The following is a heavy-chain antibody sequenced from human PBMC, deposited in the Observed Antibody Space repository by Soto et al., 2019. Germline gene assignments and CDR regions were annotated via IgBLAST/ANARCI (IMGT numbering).Heavy chain of an antibody. Sequence: ASVKVSCKASGYTFTGYYMHWVRQAPGQGLEWMGWINPNSGGTNYAQKFQGRVTMTRDTSISTAYMELSRLRSDDTAVYYCARARPSIKPHGFSTTYCGGDCYWSWFAPGGQGTLVTVSS. J-gene: IGHJ5*02. CDR2: INPNSGGT. D-gene: IGHD2-21*02. V-gene: IGHV1-2*02. CDR3: ARARPSIKPHGFSTTYCGGDCYWSWFAP. CDR1: GYTFTGYY.